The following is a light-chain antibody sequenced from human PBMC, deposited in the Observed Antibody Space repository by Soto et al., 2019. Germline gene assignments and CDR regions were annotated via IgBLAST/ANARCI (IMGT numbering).Light chain of an antibody. CDR1: QSIDSW. J-gene: IGKJ5*01. CDR3: QQYGSLPIT. V-gene: IGKV1-5*01. Sequence: DIQMTQSPSTMSASVGDRVTITCRASQSIDSWLAWYQQKPGKAPYFLIYDASNLDTGVSSRFSGRGSGRQFSITITSLQPDDVATYFCQQYGSLPITFGQGTRWRL. CDR2: DAS.